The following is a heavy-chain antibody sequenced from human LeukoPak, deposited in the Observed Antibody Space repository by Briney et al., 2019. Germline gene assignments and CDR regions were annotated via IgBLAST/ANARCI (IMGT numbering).Heavy chain of an antibody. Sequence: SGTLSLTCAVSGGSISSNNWWSWVRQPPGKGLEWIGEIYHSGSTNYSPSLKSRVTMSVDTSKNQFSLKLSSVTAADTAVYYCASYRPYYDFHEYFQHWGQGTLVTVSS. J-gene: IGHJ1*01. D-gene: IGHD3-3*01. CDR1: GGSISSNNW. CDR2: IYHSGST. V-gene: IGHV4-4*02. CDR3: ASYRPYYDFHEYFQH.